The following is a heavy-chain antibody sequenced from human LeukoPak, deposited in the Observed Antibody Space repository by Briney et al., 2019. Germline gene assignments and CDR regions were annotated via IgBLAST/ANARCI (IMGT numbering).Heavy chain of an antibody. Sequence: PGGSLRLSCAASGFTFSSYAMSWVRQAPGKGLEWVSSISSSSGYIYYADSVKGRFTISRDNAKNSLYLQMNSLRAEDTAVYYCARVQGVGYCSSTSCYDFDYWGQGTLVTVSS. V-gene: IGHV3-21*01. J-gene: IGHJ4*02. D-gene: IGHD2-2*03. CDR3: ARVQGVGYCSSTSCYDFDY. CDR1: GFTFSSYA. CDR2: ISSSSGYI.